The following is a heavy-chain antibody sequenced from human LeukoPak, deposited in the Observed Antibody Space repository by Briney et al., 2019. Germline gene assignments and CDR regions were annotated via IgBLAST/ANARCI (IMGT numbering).Heavy chain of an antibody. D-gene: IGHD6-19*01. CDR1: GGSFSGYY. Sequence: SETLSLTCAVYGGSFSGYYWSWIRQPPGKGLEWIGEINHSGSTNYNPSLKSRVTISVDTSKNQFSLKLSSVTAADTAVYYCARGQNRIAVAGSVYYYYMDVWGKGTTVTVSS. J-gene: IGHJ6*03. CDR2: INHSGST. CDR3: ARGQNRIAVAGSVYYYYMDV. V-gene: IGHV4-34*01.